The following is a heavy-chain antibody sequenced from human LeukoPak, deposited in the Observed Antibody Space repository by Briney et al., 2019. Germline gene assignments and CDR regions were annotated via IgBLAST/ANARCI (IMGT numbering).Heavy chain of an antibody. J-gene: IGHJ4*02. Sequence: GGSLRLSCAASGFTFSSYAMSWVRQAPGKGLEWVSAISGSGGSTYYADSVKGRFTISRDNSKNTLYLQMNSLRAEDTAVYYCAKVANYDFWSGSFFDYWGQGTLVTVSS. D-gene: IGHD3-3*01. CDR3: AKVANYDFWSGSFFDY. V-gene: IGHV3-23*01. CDR2: ISGSGGST. CDR1: GFTFSSYA.